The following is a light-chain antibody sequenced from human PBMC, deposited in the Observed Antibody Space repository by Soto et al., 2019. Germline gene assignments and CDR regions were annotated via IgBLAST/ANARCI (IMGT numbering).Light chain of an antibody. CDR2: DVS. Sequence: QSALTQPASVSGSPGQSITISCTGTSSDVGGYNYVSWYQQHPGKAPKLMIYDVSNRPSGVSNRFSCSKSGNTASLTISGLQAEDEAAYYCSSYTSSSTLPVVFGGGTQLTVL. CDR3: SSYTSSSTLPVV. V-gene: IGLV2-14*01. J-gene: IGLJ2*01. CDR1: SSDVGGYNY.